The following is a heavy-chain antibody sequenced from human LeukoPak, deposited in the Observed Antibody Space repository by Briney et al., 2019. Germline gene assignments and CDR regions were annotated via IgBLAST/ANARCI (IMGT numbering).Heavy chain of an antibody. CDR2: ISGSGGST. CDR1: GFTFSSYA. Sequence: GGSLRLSCAASGFTFSSYAMSWVRQAPGKGLEWVSAISGSGGSTYYADSVKGRFTISRDNSKNTLYLQMSSLRAEDTAVYYCAKDTYYYDSSGSPLDWGQGTLVTVSS. D-gene: IGHD3-22*01. V-gene: IGHV3-23*01. J-gene: IGHJ4*02. CDR3: AKDTYYYDSSGSPLD.